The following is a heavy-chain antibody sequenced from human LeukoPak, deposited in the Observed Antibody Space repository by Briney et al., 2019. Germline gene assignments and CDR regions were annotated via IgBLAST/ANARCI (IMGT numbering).Heavy chain of an antibody. CDR2: ISYDGSNK. CDR1: GFTFSSYA. J-gene: IGHJ6*03. Sequence: PGGSLRLSCAASGFTFSSYAMHWVRQAPGKGLEWVAVISYDGSNKYYADSVKGRFTISRDNSKNTLYLQMNSLRAEDTAVYYCARDVGATTLYYYYYYMDVWGKGTTVTVSS. D-gene: IGHD1-26*01. CDR3: ARDVGATTLYYYYYYMDV. V-gene: IGHV3-30-3*01.